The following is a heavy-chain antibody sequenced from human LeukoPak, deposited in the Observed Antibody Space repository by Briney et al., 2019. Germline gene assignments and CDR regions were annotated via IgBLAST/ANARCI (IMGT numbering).Heavy chain of an antibody. V-gene: IGHV3-33*06. J-gene: IGHJ4*02. CDR3: AKELTVYNRGYYFDY. CDR2: XWYDGSKK. D-gene: IGHD1-14*01. Sequence: AVXWYDGSKKYYADSVKGRFTISRDNSKNTLYLQMNSLRAEDTAVYYCAKELTVYNRGYYFDYWGQGTLVTVSS.